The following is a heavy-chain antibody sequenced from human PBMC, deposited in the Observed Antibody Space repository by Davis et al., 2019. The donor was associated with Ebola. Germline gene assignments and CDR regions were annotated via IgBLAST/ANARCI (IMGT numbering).Heavy chain of an antibody. CDR1: GFTFSDYY. CDR3: ARGVRGVIGY. Sequence: GESLKISCAASGFTFSDYYMSWIRQAPGKGLEWVSSISSSSSYIYYADSVKGRFTISRDNAKNSLYLQMNSLRAEDTAVYYCARGVRGVIGYWGQGTLVTVSS. J-gene: IGHJ4*02. V-gene: IGHV3-11*06. CDR2: ISSSSSYI. D-gene: IGHD3-10*01.